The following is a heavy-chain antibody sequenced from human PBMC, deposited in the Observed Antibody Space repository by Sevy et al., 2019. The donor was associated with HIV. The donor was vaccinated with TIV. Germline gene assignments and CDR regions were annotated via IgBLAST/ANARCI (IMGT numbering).Heavy chain of an antibody. CDR3: AKDFWSEYV. CDR1: GFTFSGYG. J-gene: IGHJ6*04. V-gene: IGHV3-30*02. D-gene: IGHD3-3*01. CDR2: IQNNGNNK. Sequence: GGSLRLSCAASGFTFSGYGMHWVRQAPGKGLEWETYIQNNGNNKEYTDSVKGRFTISRDNSKNTLYLEMNSLRPEDTAVYYCAKDFWSEYVWGKGTTVTVSS.